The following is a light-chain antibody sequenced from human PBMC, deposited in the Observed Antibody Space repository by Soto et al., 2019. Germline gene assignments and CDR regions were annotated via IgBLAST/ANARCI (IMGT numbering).Light chain of an antibody. V-gene: IGKV1-33*01. Sequence: DIQMTQSPSSLSASVGDRVTITCQASQDISNYLNWYQQKPGKAPKLLIYDASNLETGVPSRFSGSGSGTDFTFTISSLQAQDIATYYCQQYDNRRPTFGQGTKLEIK. CDR1: QDISNY. J-gene: IGKJ2*01. CDR2: DAS. CDR3: QQYDNRRPT.